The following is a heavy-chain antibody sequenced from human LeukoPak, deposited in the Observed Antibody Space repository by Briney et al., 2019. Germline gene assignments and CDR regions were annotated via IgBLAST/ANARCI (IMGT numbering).Heavy chain of an antibody. CDR1: GFTFSSYA. Sequence: PGGSLRLSCAASGFTFSSYAMHWVRQAPGKGLEWVAVISYDGSNKYYADSVKGRFTISRDNSKNTLYLQMNSLRAEDTAVYYCARDMYSYDSGGPLDYWGQGTLVT. J-gene: IGHJ4*02. V-gene: IGHV3-30*01. D-gene: IGHD3-22*01. CDR3: ARDMYSYDSGGPLDY. CDR2: ISYDGSNK.